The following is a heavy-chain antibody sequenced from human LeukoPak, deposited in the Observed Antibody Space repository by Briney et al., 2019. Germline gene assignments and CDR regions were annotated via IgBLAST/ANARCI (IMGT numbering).Heavy chain of an antibody. CDR1: GGSISSYY. J-gene: IGHJ4*02. Sequence: SENLSLTCTVSGGSISSYYWSWIRQPPGKGLEWIGYISYIGITNYNPSLKSRVTISVDTSKNQFSLKLSSVTAADTAVYYCATGVATVPVDYWGQGTLVTVSS. V-gene: IGHV4-59*01. CDR2: ISYIGIT. CDR3: ATGVATVPVDY. D-gene: IGHD5-12*01.